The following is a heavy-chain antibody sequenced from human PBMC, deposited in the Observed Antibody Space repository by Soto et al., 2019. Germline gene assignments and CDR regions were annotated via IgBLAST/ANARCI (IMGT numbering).Heavy chain of an antibody. CDR1: GGSIYTYS. D-gene: IGHD1-26*01. V-gene: IGHV4-4*07. CDR3: ATIVGANDY. Sequence: PSETLSLTCTVSGGSIYTYSWTWLRQPAGKGLEWIGHIYSSGSANYNPSLKSRVSMSVDTSKNQFSLKLNSVTAADTAVYYCATIVGANDYGGQGALVTVSS. CDR2: IYSSGSA. J-gene: IGHJ4*02.